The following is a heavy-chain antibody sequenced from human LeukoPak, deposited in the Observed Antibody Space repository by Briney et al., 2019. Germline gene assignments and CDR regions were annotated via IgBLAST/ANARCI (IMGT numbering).Heavy chain of an antibody. Sequence: QSGRSLRLSCAASGFTFSSYGMHWVRQAPGKGLEWVAVIWYGGSNKYYADSVKGRFTISRDNSKKTLDLQMNSLRAEDTAVYYCARDHSIARGHFDYWGQGTLVTVSS. CDR3: ARDHSIARGHFDY. D-gene: IGHD6-6*01. V-gene: IGHV3-33*08. CDR1: GFTFSSYG. CDR2: IWYGGSNK. J-gene: IGHJ4*02.